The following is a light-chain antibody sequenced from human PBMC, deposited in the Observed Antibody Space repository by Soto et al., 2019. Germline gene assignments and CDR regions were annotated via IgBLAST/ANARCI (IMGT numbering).Light chain of an antibody. J-gene: IGKJ1*01. CDR1: QSISRW. V-gene: IGKV1-5*01. CDR3: QRHNTFSGT. CDR2: DAS. Sequence: IQIAASLSILTGYGGNIVTSTSRASQSISRWLAWYQQKSGKDPKLLIYDASTMESGVPSRFSGRGSGTQFSLTIISLQPDDVVTYYCQRHNTFSGTVGQGTKVDIK.